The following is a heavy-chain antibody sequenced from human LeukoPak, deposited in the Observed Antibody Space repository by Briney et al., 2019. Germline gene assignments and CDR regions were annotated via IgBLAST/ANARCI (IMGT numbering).Heavy chain of an antibody. J-gene: IGHJ4*02. D-gene: IGHD1-1*01. CDR2: IFHTGTT. Sequence: PSETLSLTCAVSGDSLSSGGHYWNWIRQRPGNGLEWIGYIFHTGTTYYNPSLKSRVTISVDTSKSHFSLKLSSVTAADTAVYYCVRSPGIWNEYGRLEYWGQGALVSVSS. V-gene: IGHV4-31*11. CDR1: GDSLSSGGHY. CDR3: VRSPGIWNEYGRLEY.